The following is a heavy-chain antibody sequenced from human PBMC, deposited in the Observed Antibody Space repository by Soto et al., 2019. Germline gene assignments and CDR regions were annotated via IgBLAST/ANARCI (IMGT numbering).Heavy chain of an antibody. Sequence: GGSLRLSCAASGFTFSSYGMHWVRQAPGKGLEWVAVISYDGSNKYYADSVKGRFTISRDNSKNTLYLQMNSLRAEDTAVYYCAKVSLVSSSFPPHDYWGQGTLVTVSS. J-gene: IGHJ4*02. D-gene: IGHD6-13*01. CDR3: AKVSLVSSSFPPHDY. CDR2: ISYDGSNK. V-gene: IGHV3-30*18. CDR1: GFTFSSYG.